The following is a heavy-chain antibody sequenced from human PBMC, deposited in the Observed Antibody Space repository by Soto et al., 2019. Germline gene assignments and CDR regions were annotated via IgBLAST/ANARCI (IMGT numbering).Heavy chain of an antibody. CDR2: ISGSGGST. D-gene: IGHD2-2*01. CDR3: AKEACSSTSCSWFDP. CDR1: GFTFSSYA. V-gene: IGHV3-23*01. Sequence: GGSLRLSCAASGFTFSSYAIRWVRHAPGKGLEWVSAISGSGGSTYYADSAKGRFTISRDNSKNTLYLQMNSLRAEDTAVYYCAKEACSSTSCSWFDPWGQGTLVTVSS. J-gene: IGHJ5*02.